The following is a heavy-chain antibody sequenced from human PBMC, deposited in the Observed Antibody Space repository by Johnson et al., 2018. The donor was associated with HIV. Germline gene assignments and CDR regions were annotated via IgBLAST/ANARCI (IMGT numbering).Heavy chain of an antibody. CDR3: TTAAAAPYAFDV. CDR1: GLTFSSYA. Sequence: QVQLVESGGGVVQPGRSLRLSCAASGLTFSSYAMHWVRQAPGKGLEWVADISYDGSNKYYADSVKGRFTISRDNSKTTLYLQMNSLKTEDTAVYYCTTAAAAPYAFDVGGQGTMVTVSS. CDR2: ISYDGSNK. J-gene: IGHJ3*01. D-gene: IGHD6-13*01. V-gene: IGHV3-30-3*01.